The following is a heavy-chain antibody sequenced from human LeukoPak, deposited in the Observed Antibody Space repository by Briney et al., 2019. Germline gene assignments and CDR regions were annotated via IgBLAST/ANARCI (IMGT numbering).Heavy chain of an antibody. Sequence: SVKVSCKAAGGTFSSYTISWVREAPGQGLEWMGRIILILGIANYAQKFQGRVTITADKSTSTAYMELSSLRSEDTAVYYCARGRAQAYYFDYWRQRTLVTVSS. CDR2: IILILGIA. CDR3: ARGRAQAYYFDY. J-gene: IGHJ4*02. V-gene: IGHV1-69*02. CDR1: GGTFSSYT.